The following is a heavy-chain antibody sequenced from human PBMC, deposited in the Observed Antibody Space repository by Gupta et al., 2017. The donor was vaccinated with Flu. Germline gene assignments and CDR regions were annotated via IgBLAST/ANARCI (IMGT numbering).Heavy chain of an antibody. CDR2: IIPIFGTA. V-gene: IGHV1-69*01. CDR1: GGTFSSYA. J-gene: IGHJ6*02. Sequence: QVPLVQSVAEVKKPGSSVKVSGKASGGTFSSYAISWLRQAPAQGLEWMGGIIPIFGTANYAQKFQGRVTITADESTSTAYMELSSLRSEDTAVYYGARVGGNSSSSAYYYYYYGMDVWGQGTTVTVSS. CDR3: ARVGGNSSSSAYYYYYYGMDV. D-gene: IGHD6-6*01.